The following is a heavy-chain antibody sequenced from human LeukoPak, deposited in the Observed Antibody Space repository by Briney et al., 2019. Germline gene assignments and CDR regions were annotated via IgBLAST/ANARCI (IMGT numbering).Heavy chain of an antibody. V-gene: IGHV3-11*03. CDR3: AKPAYCSGGSCYSIGYFDY. D-gene: IGHD2-15*01. Sequence: RTGGSLRLACAASGFTFSDYYMGWIRQAPGKGLEWVSYIIGSSTFTNYADSVKGRFTISRDNSKNTLYLQMNSLRAEDTAVYYCAKPAYCSGGSCYSIGYFDYWGQGTLVTVSS. CDR1: GFTFSDYY. CDR2: IIGSSTFT. J-gene: IGHJ4*02.